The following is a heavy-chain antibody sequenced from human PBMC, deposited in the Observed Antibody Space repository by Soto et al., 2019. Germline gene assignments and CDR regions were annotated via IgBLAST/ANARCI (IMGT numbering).Heavy chain of an antibody. CDR3: AKRRGDTWGDLDY. J-gene: IGHJ4*02. V-gene: IGHV3-30*18. Sequence: QVQLVESGGGVVQPGRSLRLSCAASGFTFSSYGMHWVRQAPGKRLEWVAVISYDGSNKYYADSVKGRFTISRDNSKKTLYLQMNCLSAEDTAVYYCAKRRGDTWGDLDYWGQGTLVTVSS. D-gene: IGHD4-17*01. CDR2: ISYDGSNK. CDR1: GFTFSSYG.